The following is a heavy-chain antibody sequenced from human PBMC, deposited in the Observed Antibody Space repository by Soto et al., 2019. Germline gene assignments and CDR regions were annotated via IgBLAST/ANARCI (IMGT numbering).Heavy chain of an antibody. CDR1: GYTFTSYA. CDR2: INAGNGNT. J-gene: IGHJ4*02. V-gene: IGHV1-3*01. Sequence: QVQLVQSGAEVKKPGASVKVSCKASGYTFTSYAMHWVRQAPGQRLEWMGWINAGNGNTKYSQKFQGRVTITRDTSASTAYMELSSLRSEDTAVYYCGRARQDFWSGYYGYFDYWGQGTLVTVSS. D-gene: IGHD3-3*01. CDR3: GRARQDFWSGYYGYFDY.